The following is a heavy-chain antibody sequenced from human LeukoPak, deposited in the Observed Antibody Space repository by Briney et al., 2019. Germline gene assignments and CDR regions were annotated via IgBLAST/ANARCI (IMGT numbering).Heavy chain of an antibody. V-gene: IGHV4-31*03. CDR2: IYYSGST. CDR3: ARDTRNYSAL. J-gene: IGHJ4*02. CDR1: GGSISSGGYY. Sequence: SETLSLTCTVSGGSISSGGYYWSWIRQHPGKGLEWIGYIYYSGSTYYNPSLKSRVTISVDTSKNQFSLKLSSVTAADTAVYYCARDTRNYSALWGQGTLVTVSS. D-gene: IGHD4-11*01.